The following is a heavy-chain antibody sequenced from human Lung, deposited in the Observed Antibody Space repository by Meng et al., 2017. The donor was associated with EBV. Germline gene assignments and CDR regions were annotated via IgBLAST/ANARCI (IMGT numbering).Heavy chain of an antibody. D-gene: IGHD6-6*01. J-gene: IGHJ4*02. CDR2: IYWDDDK. CDR1: GFSLSSRGVG. CDR3: AHIIAARPFDY. Sequence: QIPLEESGPSLVKPTQTLTLPCTFSGFSLSSRGVGVGWIRQPPGKALEWLAVIYWDDDKRYSPSLKSRLTITKDTSKNQVVLTMTNMDPVDAATYYCAHIIAARPFDYWGQGTLVTVSS. V-gene: IGHV2-5*02.